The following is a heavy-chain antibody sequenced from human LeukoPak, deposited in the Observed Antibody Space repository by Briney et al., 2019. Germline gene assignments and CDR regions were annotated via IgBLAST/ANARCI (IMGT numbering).Heavy chain of an antibody. Sequence: GGSLRLSCAASGFTFSNAWMSWVRQAPGKGLEWVANIRQDGGETYYVDSVKGRFTISRDNAKNSLYLQMDSLRADDTAVYYCARDPRSVTYYFGSGSPDKWGQGTLVTVSS. D-gene: IGHD3-10*01. J-gene: IGHJ4*02. CDR2: IRQDGGET. CDR3: ARDPRSVTYYFGSGSPDK. V-gene: IGHV3-7*01. CDR1: GFTFSNAW.